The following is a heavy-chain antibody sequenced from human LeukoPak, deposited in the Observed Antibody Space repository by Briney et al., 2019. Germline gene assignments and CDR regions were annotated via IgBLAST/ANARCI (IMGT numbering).Heavy chain of an antibody. CDR1: GFTFSSYE. J-gene: IGHJ3*02. D-gene: IGHD3-22*01. CDR2: ISSSGSTI. Sequence: GGSLRLSCAASGFTFSSYEMNWVRQAPGKGLEWVSYISSSGSTIYYADSVKGRFTISRDNAKNSLYLQMNSLRAEDTAVYYCARDIFSTVNPPLITMIVVARGDAFDIWGQGTMVTVSS. CDR3: ARDIFSTVNPPLITMIVVARGDAFDI. V-gene: IGHV3-48*03.